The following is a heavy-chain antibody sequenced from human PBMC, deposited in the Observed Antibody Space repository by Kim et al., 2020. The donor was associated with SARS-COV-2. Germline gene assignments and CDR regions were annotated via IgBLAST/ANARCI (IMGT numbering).Heavy chain of an antibody. V-gene: IGHV4-31*03. J-gene: IGHJ5*02. CDR3: AREYSGMVRGVIITGPGFDP. CDR1: GGSISSGGYY. CDR2: IYYSGST. Sequence: SETLSLTCTVSGGSISSGGYYWSWIHQHPGKGLEWIGYIYYSGSTYYNPSLKSRVTISVDTSKNQFSLKLSSVTAADTAVYYCAREYSGMVRGVIITGPGFDPWGQGTLVTVSS. D-gene: IGHD3-10*01.